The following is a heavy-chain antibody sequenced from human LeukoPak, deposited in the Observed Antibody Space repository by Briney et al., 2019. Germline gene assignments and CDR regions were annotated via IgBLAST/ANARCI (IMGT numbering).Heavy chain of an antibody. CDR1: EFRTSHYA. Sequence: GSLRLSRIPSEFRTSHYAMRWVRHAPGKGLEWVSADTSSTTSTYYASSVGGRFTISRDNSMSTPSLQINSLRADDTAADYCSKAHRGACAGAVCYYLGVWGKGATVIV. CDR3: SKAHRGACAGAVCYYLGV. D-gene: IGHD3-10*01. V-gene: IGHV3-23*01. CDR2: DTSSTTST. J-gene: IGHJ6*03.